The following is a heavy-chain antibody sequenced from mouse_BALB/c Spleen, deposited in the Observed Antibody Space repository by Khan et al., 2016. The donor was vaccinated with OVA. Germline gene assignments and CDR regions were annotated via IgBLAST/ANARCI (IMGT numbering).Heavy chain of an antibody. CDR3: ARSQLGLRFDY. CDR2: IKPGNGIT. Sequence: VQLQESGAELVGPGTSVKVSCKASGYAFTSYLIEWVNQRPGQGLEWIGLIKPGNGITNYNEKFRGKATLASNKSSTTSYMQFSSLTSDDSAVYFCARSQLGLRFDYWGQGTTLTVSS. D-gene: IGHD3-1*01. CDR1: GYAFTSYL. J-gene: IGHJ2*01. V-gene: IGHV1-54*01.